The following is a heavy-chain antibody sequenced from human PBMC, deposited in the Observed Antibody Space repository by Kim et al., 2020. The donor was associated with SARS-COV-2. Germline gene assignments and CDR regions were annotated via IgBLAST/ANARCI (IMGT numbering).Heavy chain of an antibody. D-gene: IGHD6-13*01. Sequence: SETLSLTCTVSGGSISSGGYYWSWIRQHPVKGLLWFCFIYYIVSTYYNPSLKSRVTISLDTSKNHFSLKLSSVTAADTAVYYCARAVKQQLVLLHFDYWGQGTLVTVSS. CDR3: ARAVKQQLVLLHFDY. CDR2: IYYIVST. CDR1: GGSISSGGYY. V-gene: IGHV4-31*03. J-gene: IGHJ4*02.